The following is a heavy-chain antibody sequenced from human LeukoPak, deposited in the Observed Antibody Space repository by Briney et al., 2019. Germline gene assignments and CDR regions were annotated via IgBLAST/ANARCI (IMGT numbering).Heavy chain of an antibody. CDR3: ARRIYGDYWFDP. V-gene: IGHV1-69*01. D-gene: IGHD4-17*01. Sequence: SVNVSCKASGGTFSSYAISWVRQAPGQGLEWMGGIIPIFGTANYAQKFQGRVTITADESTSTAYMELSSLRSEDTAVYYCARRIYGDYWFDPWGQGTLVTVSS. J-gene: IGHJ5*02. CDR2: IIPIFGTA. CDR1: GGTFSSYA.